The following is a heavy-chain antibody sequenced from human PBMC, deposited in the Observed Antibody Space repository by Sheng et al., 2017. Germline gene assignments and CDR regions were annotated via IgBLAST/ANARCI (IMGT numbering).Heavy chain of an antibody. CDR1: GYSISSGYY. Sequence: QVQLQESGPGLVKPSETLSLTCAVSGYSISSGYYWGWIRQPPGKGLEWIGSIYHSGSTYYNPSLKSRVTISVDTSKNQFSLKLSSVTAADTAVYYCARVGLELNNFDYWGQGTLVTVSS. V-gene: IGHV4-38-2*01. J-gene: IGHJ4*02. CDR3: ARVGLELNNFDY. D-gene: IGHD1-7*01. CDR2: IYHSGST.